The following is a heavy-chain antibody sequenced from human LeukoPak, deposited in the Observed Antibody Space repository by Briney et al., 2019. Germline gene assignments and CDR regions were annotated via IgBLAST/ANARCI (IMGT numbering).Heavy chain of an antibody. V-gene: IGHV3-53*01. CDR2: IYSGGGT. D-gene: IGHD2-15*01. Sequence: GGSLRLSCAASGFIVRNYYLSWVRQAPGKGLEWVSVIYSGGGTYYADSVRGRFTISRDNSKNTLYLQMNSLRAEDTAVYYCARDGGRKDDYWGQGTLVTVSS. CDR3: ARDGGRKDDY. J-gene: IGHJ4*02. CDR1: GFIVRNYY.